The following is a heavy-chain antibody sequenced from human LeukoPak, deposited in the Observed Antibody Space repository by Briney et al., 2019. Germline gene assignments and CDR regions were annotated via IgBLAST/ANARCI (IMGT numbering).Heavy chain of an antibody. D-gene: IGHD3-22*01. CDR1: GYTFTSYY. V-gene: IGHV1-46*01. CDR2: INPSTGST. J-gene: IGHJ5*02. Sequence: GASVKVSCKASGYTFTSYYMYWVRQAPGQGLEWMGIINPSTGSTSYAQTFQGRVIMTSDMSTSTVYMELSSLRSEDTAVYHCARGDNYYDRSWFEPWGQRALVTVSS. CDR3: ARGDNYYDRSWFEP.